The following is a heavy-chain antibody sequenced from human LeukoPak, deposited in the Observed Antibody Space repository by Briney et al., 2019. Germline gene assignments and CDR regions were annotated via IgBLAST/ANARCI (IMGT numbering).Heavy chain of an antibody. Sequence: SETLSLSCTVSGYSISSGYYWGWIRPPPGKGLEWIGLICHSGSTYYNPSLKSRVTISGDTSKNKFSLKLSTVTAADTAVYYCARVLVVAATLSSNYFDYWGQGTLVTVSS. CDR2: ICHSGST. CDR3: ARVLVVAATLSSNYFDY. J-gene: IGHJ4*02. V-gene: IGHV4-38-2*02. CDR1: GYSISSGYY. D-gene: IGHD2-15*01.